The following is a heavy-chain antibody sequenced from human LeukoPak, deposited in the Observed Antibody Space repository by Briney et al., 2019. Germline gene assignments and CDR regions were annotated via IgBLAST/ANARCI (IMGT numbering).Heavy chain of an antibody. D-gene: IGHD3-16*02. CDR1: GESFSGYY. Sequence: PSETLSLTCAVYGESFSGYYWSWIRQPPGKGLEWIGEINHSGSTNYNPSLKSRVTISVDTSKNQFSLKLSSVTAADTAVYYCASSTGGVIVAGIDYWGQGTLVTVSS. V-gene: IGHV4-34*01. CDR3: ASSTGGVIVAGIDY. J-gene: IGHJ4*02. CDR2: INHSGST.